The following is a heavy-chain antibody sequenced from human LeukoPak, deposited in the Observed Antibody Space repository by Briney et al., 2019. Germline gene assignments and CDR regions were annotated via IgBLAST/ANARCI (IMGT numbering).Heavy chain of an antibody. V-gene: IGHV4-34*01. J-gene: IGHJ6*03. CDR3: ARALAAAGQGYYYYYYMDV. CDR2: IYHSGSA. D-gene: IGHD6-13*01. Sequence: SETLSLTCAVYGGSFSGYYWSWIRQPPGKGLEWIGEIYHSGSANYNPSLKSRVTISVDKSKNQFSLKLSSVTAADTAVYYCARALAAAGQGYYYYYYMDVWGKGTTVTVSS. CDR1: GGSFSGYY.